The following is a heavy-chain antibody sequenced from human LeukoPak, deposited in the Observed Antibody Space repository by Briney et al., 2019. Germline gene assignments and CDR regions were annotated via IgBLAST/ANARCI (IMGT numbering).Heavy chain of an antibody. CDR2: IYHSGST. D-gene: IGHD6-6*01. Sequence: SETLSLTCTVSGGSINGYYWSWIRQPPGKGLEWIGYIYHSGSTNYNPSLQSRVTISVDTSKNQFSLNLNSVTAADTAVYFCARGGAARLHFQNWGQGTLVTVSS. J-gene: IGHJ1*01. CDR1: GGSINGYY. CDR3: ARGGAARLHFQN. V-gene: IGHV4-59*01.